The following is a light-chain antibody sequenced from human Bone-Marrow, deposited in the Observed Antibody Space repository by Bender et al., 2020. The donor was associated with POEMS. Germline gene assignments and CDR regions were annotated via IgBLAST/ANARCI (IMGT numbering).Light chain of an antibody. J-gene: IGLJ2*01. CDR3: ASYTSSNTLI. Sequence: QSSLTQPPSVSGSPGQSVTISCTGTSSDVGSYNRVSWYQQPPGTAPKLMIYDVSNRPSGVPDRFSGSKSDNTASLTISGLQAEDEADYYCASYTSSNTLIFGGGTTVTVL. V-gene: IGLV2-18*02. CDR1: SSDVGSYNR. CDR2: DVS.